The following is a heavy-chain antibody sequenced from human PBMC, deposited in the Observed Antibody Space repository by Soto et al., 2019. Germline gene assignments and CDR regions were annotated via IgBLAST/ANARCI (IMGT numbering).Heavy chain of an antibody. J-gene: IGHJ4*02. CDR2: ISYSGST. Sequence: PSESLSLTCTVSGGSIISDYWSWIRQPPGKGLEWIGYISYSGSTNYNPSLKSLVTISVDTFKNQFSLKLFSVTAADTAVYYCARVLSGSSLFDYWGQGTLVTVSS. CDR3: ARVLSGSSLFDY. CDR1: GGSIISDY. V-gene: IGHV4-59*01. D-gene: IGHD1-26*01.